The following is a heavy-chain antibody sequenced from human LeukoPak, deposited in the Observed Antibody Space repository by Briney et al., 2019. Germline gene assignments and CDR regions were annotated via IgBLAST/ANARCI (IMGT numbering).Heavy chain of an antibody. CDR2: IYYSGST. CDR1: GGSMNSYY. CDR3: ARAYYYGSGSYGLDY. Sequence: SETLSLTCTVSGGSMNSYYWSWIRQPPGKGLEWIGYIYYSGSTNYNPSLKSRVTISVDTSKNQFSLKLSSVTAADTAVYYCARAYYYGSGSYGLDYWGQGTLVTVSS. D-gene: IGHD3-10*01. J-gene: IGHJ4*02. V-gene: IGHV4-59*08.